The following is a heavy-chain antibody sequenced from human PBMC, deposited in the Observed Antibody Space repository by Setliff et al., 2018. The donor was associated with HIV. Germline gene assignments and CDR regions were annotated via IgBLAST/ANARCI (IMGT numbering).Heavy chain of an antibody. CDR1: GYTISTSG. J-gene: IGHJ4*02. D-gene: IGHD3-22*01. Sequence: GASVKVSCKASGYTISTSGISWVRQAPGQGLEWMGWISINNGNSNYGQQFQGRVTMTTDTSTNTAYMELRSLRSDDTAVYYCARPQHIYDDSSDDYWGQGTLVTVSS. CDR3: ARPQHIYDDSSDDY. CDR2: ISINNGNS. V-gene: IGHV1-18*01.